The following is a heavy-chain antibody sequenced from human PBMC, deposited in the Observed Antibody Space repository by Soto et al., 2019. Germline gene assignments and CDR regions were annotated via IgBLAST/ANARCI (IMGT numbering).Heavy chain of an antibody. Sequence: EVQLLESGGGLVQPGGSLRLSCAASGFTFSSYAMSWVRQAPGKGLEWVSAISGSGGSTYYADSVKGRLTISRDNSKYRLSLQMNSLRAEDTAVYYCAKRRPYSSSWYEDYWGQGTLVTVSS. J-gene: IGHJ4*02. CDR3: AKRRPYSSSWYEDY. D-gene: IGHD6-13*01. CDR2: ISGSGGST. V-gene: IGHV3-23*01. CDR1: GFTFSSYA.